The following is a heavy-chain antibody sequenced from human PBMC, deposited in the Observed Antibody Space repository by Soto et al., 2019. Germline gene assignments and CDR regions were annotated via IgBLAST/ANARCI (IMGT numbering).Heavy chain of an antibody. Sequence: SETLSLTCTVSSASISSSSYTWGWIRQPPGKGLEWIGSIYYSGTTYYNPSLNSRVTVSVDTSKNQFSLKVTSVTAADTAVYYCARHVNLPLAGTGFDSWGRGTLVTVSS. CDR3: ARHVNLPLAGTGFDS. CDR2: IYYSGTT. CDR1: SASISSSSYT. D-gene: IGHD6-19*01. V-gene: IGHV4-39*01. J-gene: IGHJ4*02.